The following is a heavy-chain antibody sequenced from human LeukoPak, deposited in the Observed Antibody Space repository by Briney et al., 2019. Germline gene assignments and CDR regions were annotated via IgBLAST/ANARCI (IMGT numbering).Heavy chain of an antibody. CDR3: AKGEWAAAVDY. D-gene: IGHD6-13*01. CDR1: GFTFSSYA. Sequence: GGSLRLSCAASGFTFSSYAMSWVRQAPGKGLEWVAVISYDGSNKYYADSVKGRFTISRDNSKNTLYLQMNSLRAEDTAVYYCAKGEWAAAVDYWGQGTLVTVSS. J-gene: IGHJ4*02. V-gene: IGHV3-30*18. CDR2: ISYDGSNK.